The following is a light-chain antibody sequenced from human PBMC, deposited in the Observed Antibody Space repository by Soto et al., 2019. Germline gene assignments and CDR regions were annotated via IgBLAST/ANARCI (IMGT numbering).Light chain of an antibody. CDR3: QSYDSSLSGV. J-gene: IGLJ3*02. CDR1: SSNIGAGYD. Sequence: QSVLTQPPSVSGAPGQRVTISCTGSSSNIGAGYDVHWYQQLPGTAPKLLIYGNSNRPSGVPDRFSGSKSGTSASLAITGLQAEDEADYHCQSYDSSLSGVFGGGTKLTV. V-gene: IGLV1-40*01. CDR2: GNS.